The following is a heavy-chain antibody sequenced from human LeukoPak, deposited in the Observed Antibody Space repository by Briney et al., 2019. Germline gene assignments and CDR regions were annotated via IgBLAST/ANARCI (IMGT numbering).Heavy chain of an antibody. CDR1: GFTFSSYA. CDR3: ARGRGSA. Sequence: GGSLRLSCAASGFTFSSYAMHWVRQAPGKGLEWLAVISYDGSNKYSADSLKGRFTISRDNFKNTLYLQMNSLTTEDTAVYYCARGRGSAWGQGTLVTVSS. CDR2: ISYDGSNK. V-gene: IGHV3-30*04. D-gene: IGHD6-19*01. J-gene: IGHJ5*02.